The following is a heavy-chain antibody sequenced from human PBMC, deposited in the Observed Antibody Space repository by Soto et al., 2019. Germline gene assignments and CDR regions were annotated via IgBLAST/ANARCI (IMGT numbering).Heavy chain of an antibody. Sequence: SETLSLTCTVSGVSVSTNTQYWGWIRQPPGKGLEWIGSIYYTGSTYYNLSFKSRVTISVDTSKDQFSLKLSSVTAADTAVYYCARSGIAVHWYFDLWGRGTLVTVSS. J-gene: IGHJ2*01. CDR1: GVSVSTNTQY. V-gene: IGHV4-39*01. D-gene: IGHD6-19*01. CDR2: IYYTGST. CDR3: ARSGIAVHWYFDL.